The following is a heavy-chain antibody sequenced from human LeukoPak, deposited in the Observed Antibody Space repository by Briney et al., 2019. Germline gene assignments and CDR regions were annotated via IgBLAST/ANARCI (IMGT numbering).Heavy chain of an antibody. V-gene: IGHV3-23*01. D-gene: IGHD3-3*01. J-gene: IGHJ5*02. Sequence: PGGSLRLSCAASGFTFSSYAMSWVRQAPGKGLEWVSAISGSGGSTYYADSVKGRFTISRDNSKNTLYLQMNSLRAEDTAVYYCAKDLGLKFLGVIKPKEAPGGQGPLVTVSS. CDR2: ISGSGGST. CDR3: AKDLGLKFLGVIKPKEAP. CDR1: GFTFSSYA.